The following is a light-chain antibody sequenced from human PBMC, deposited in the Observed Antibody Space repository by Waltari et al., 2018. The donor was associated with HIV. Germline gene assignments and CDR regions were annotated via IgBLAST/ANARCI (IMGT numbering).Light chain of an antibody. CDR3: QSFDSSLTTSGVI. CDR2: ANI. V-gene: IGLV1-40*01. Sequence: QSVLTQPPSVSGAPGQRVTISCTGSSSNIWAGYDVHWYHQLPGTAPKLLIYANINRPSGVPDRFSGSKSGSSASLAITGLQAEDEAHYYCQSFDSSLTTSGVIFGGGTKLTVL. J-gene: IGLJ2*01. CDR1: SSNIWAGYD.